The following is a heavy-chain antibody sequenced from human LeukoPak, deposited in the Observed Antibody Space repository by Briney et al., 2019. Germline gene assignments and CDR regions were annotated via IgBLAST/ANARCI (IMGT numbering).Heavy chain of an antibody. D-gene: IGHD3-3*01. Sequence: ASVKVSCKASGYTFTGYYMHWVRQAPGQGLEWMGWINPNSGGTSYAQKFQGRVTMTRDTSISTAYMELSRLRSDDTAVYYCARNEHYDSWSGYLGYFDYWGQGTLVTVSS. CDR1: GYTFTGYY. CDR3: ARNEHYDSWSGYLGYFDY. J-gene: IGHJ4*02. V-gene: IGHV1-2*02. CDR2: INPNSGGT.